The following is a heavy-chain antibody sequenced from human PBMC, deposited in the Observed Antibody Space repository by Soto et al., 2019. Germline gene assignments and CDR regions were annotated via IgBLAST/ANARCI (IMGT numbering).Heavy chain of an antibody. Sequence: GGSLRLSCAASGFTFSSYSMNWVRQAPGKGLEWVSYISSSSSTIYYADSVKGRFTISRDNAKNSLYLQMNSLRAEDTAVYYCARRTFGVVTPLFDYWGQGTLVTVSS. CDR3: ARRTFGVVTPLFDY. D-gene: IGHD3-3*01. CDR1: GFTFSSYS. J-gene: IGHJ4*02. CDR2: ISSSSSTI. V-gene: IGHV3-48*01.